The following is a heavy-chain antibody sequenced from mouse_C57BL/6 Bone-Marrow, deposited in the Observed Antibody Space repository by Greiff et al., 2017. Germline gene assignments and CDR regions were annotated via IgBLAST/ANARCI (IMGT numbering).Heavy chain of an antibody. CDR2: ISDGGSYT. J-gene: IGHJ4*01. CDR3: AREGITGYAMDY. Sequence: EVMLVESGGGLVKPGGSLKLSCAASGFTFSSYAMSWVRPTPEKRLEWVATISDGGSYTYYPDNVKGRFTISRDNAKNNLYLQMSHLKSEDTAMYYCAREGITGYAMDYWGQGTSVTVSS. CDR1: GFTFSSYA. V-gene: IGHV5-4*01. D-gene: IGHD2-4*01.